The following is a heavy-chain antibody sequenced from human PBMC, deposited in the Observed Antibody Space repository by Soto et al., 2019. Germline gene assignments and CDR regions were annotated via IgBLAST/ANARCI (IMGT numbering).Heavy chain of an antibody. Sequence: EVQLLESGGGLVQPGGSLRLSCAASGFTFSSYAMSWVRQAPGKGLEWVSAISGSGGSTYYADSVKGRFTISRDNSKTTLYLQMNSLRAEDTAVYYCAKYSPDFYGSGSNASLDYYYGMDVWGQGTTVTVSS. CDR1: GFTFSSYA. V-gene: IGHV3-23*01. D-gene: IGHD3-10*01. CDR2: ISGSGGST. J-gene: IGHJ6*02. CDR3: AKYSPDFYGSGSNASLDYYYGMDV.